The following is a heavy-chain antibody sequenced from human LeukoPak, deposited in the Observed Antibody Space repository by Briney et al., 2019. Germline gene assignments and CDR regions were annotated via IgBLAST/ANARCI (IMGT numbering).Heavy chain of an antibody. CDR1: TFSSYW. V-gene: IGHV4-39*07. J-gene: IGHJ4*02. Sequence: TFSSYWMSWVRQPPGKGLEWIGSINYYGKTYYNPSVKSRVTISVDTSNDQFSLELTSVTAADTAVYYCARESSVTATYWGQGTLVIVSS. CDR2: INYYGKT. D-gene: IGHD2-15*01. CDR3: ARESSVTATY.